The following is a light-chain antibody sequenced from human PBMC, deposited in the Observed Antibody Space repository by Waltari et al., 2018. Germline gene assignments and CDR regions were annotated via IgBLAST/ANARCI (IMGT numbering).Light chain of an antibody. V-gene: IGLV1-44*01. CDR1: SSNIGNNP. CDR2: SNN. CDR3: ASWDDSLNGFWV. J-gene: IGLJ3*02. Sequence: QSVLTQQPSASGTPGQRVTISCSGSSSNIGNNPVNWYQQFPGTAPKLLLYSNNQRPSGVPDRFSGSRSATSASLAISGLQSEDEADYYCASWDDSLNGFWVFGGGTKLTVL.